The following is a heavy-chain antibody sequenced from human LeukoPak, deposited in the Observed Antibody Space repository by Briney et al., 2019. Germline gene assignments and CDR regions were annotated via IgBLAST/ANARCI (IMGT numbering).Heavy chain of an antibody. CDR2: ISFDGNNK. D-gene: IGHD6-6*01. V-gene: IGHV3-30*04. CDR3: ARDPKSSGYYYHYMDV. CDR1: GFIFSNSA. Sequence: GGSLRLSCSASGFIFSNSAMYWVRQAPGKGLERVAVISFDGNNKYEADSVKGRFTISRDNSRNTLYLQMNSLRVDDTAVYYCARDPKSSGYYYHYMDVCGKGTTVIVSS. J-gene: IGHJ6*03.